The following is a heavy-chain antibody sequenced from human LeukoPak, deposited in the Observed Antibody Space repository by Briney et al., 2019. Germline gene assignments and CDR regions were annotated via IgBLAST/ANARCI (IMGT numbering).Heavy chain of an antibody. D-gene: IGHD1-26*01. CDR2: NIPLLGIA. CDR3: ARVSGELGWFDP. V-gene: IGHV1-69*10. J-gene: IGHJ5*02. Sequence: SVKVSRKASGGTFSRYTISWVPQPPGQGLEWMSRNIPLLGIANYAQKFQGKVTITADKYTSTAYMELSSLRSEDTAVYYCARVSGELGWFDPWGQGTLVTVSS. CDR1: GGTFSRYT.